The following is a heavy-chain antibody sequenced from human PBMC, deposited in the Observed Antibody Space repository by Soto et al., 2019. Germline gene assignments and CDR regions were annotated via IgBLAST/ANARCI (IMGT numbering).Heavy chain of an antibody. Sequence: GGSLRLSCTASGLTLGDYAMSWFRQNPGKGLEWVGFIRSKAYGGTTEYAASVKGRFTISRDDSKGIAYLQMNSLKTEDTAVYYCTGTQSPEKRFLEWLSQVPNAFDIWGQGTMVTVSS. CDR3: TGTQSPEKRFLEWLSQVPNAFDI. J-gene: IGHJ3*02. CDR1: GLTLGDYA. D-gene: IGHD3-3*01. V-gene: IGHV3-49*03. CDR2: IRSKAYGGTT.